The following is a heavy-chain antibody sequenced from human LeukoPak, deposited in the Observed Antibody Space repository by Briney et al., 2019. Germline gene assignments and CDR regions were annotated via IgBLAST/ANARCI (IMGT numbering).Heavy chain of an antibody. V-gene: IGHV4-59*12. CDR3: ARAKSVAAPRLFGY. J-gene: IGHJ4*02. Sequence: SETLSLTCTVSGGSISSYYWSWIRQPPGKGLEWIGYIYYSGSTNYNPSLKSRVTISVDTSKNQFSLKLSSVTAADTAVYYCARAKSVAAPRLFGYWGQGTLVTVSS. CDR1: GGSISSYY. CDR2: IYYSGST. D-gene: IGHD6-19*01.